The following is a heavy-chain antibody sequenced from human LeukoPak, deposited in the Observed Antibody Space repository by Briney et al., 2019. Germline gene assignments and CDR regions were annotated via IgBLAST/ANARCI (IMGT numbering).Heavy chain of an antibody. CDR2: INPSGGST. J-gene: IGHJ5*02. D-gene: IGHD3-10*01. CDR3: ARDPKKCYYGSGSFSWFDP. Sequence: ASVKVSCKASGYTFTSYYMHWVRQAPGQGLEWMGIINPSGGSTNYAQKFQGRVTMTTDTSTSTAYMELRSLRSDDTAVYYCARDPKKCYYGSGSFSWFDPWGQGTLVTVSS. CDR1: GYTFTSYY. V-gene: IGHV1-46*01.